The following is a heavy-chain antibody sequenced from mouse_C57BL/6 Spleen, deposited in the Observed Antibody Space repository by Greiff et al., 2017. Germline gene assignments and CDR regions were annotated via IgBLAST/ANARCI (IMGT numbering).Heavy chain of an antibody. CDR1: GFNIKDYY. Sequence: VQLQQSGAELVRPGASVKLSCTASGFNIKDYYMHWVKQRPEQGLEWIGRIDPEDGDTEYAPKFQGKATMTADTSSNTAYLQLSSLTSEDTAVYYCTTRKGAFFYAMDYWGQGTSVTVSS. J-gene: IGHJ4*01. D-gene: IGHD3-1*01. CDR3: TTRKGAFFYAMDY. V-gene: IGHV14-1*01. CDR2: IDPEDGDT.